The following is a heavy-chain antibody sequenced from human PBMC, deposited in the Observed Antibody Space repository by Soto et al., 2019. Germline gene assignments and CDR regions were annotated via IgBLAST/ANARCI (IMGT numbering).Heavy chain of an antibody. D-gene: IGHD5-18*01. CDR3: AKDSGYSYGPSLGY. CDR1: GFTFSSYG. CDR2: ISYDGSNK. Sequence: QVQLVESGGGVVQPGRSLRLSCAASGFTFSSYGMHWVRQAPGKGLEWVAVISYDGSNKYYADSVKGRFTISRDNSKNTLYLQMNSVRAEDTAVYYCAKDSGYSYGPSLGYWGQGTLVTVSS. J-gene: IGHJ4*02. V-gene: IGHV3-30*18.